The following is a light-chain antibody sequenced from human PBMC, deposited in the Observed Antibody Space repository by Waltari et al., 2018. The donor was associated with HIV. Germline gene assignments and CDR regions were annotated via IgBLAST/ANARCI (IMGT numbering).Light chain of an antibody. V-gene: IGKV1-27*01. CDR3: QKYNSAPWT. CDR2: GAT. CDR1: QGISDH. Sequence: DVQMTQSPSSLPASVGDSVTITCRASQGISDHLAWYQQRPGRVPQLLIYGATTLQSGVPSRFSGSGSGRDFTLTISSLQPEDAATYYCQKYNSAPWTFGQGTKLEIK. J-gene: IGKJ1*01.